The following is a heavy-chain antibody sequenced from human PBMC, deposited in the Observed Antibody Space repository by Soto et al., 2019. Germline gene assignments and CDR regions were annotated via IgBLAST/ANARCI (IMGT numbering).Heavy chain of an antibody. CDR2: INAGNGNT. Sequence: QVQLVQSGAEEKKPGASVKVSCKASGYTFTSYAMHWVRQAPGQRLEWMGWINAGNGNTKYSQKFQGRVTITRDTSASTAYMELSSLRSEDTPVYYCARGSGRYPPFDYWGQGTLVTVSS. CDR3: ARGSGRYPPFDY. J-gene: IGHJ4*02. V-gene: IGHV1-3*05. CDR1: GYTFTSYA. D-gene: IGHD6-19*01.